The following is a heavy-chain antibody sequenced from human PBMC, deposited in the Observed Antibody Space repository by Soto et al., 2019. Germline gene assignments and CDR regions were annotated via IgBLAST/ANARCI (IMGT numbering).Heavy chain of an antibody. CDR2: ISSNGGST. V-gene: IGHV3-64*01. J-gene: IGHJ3*02. D-gene: IGHD3-9*01. CDR3: GSEVNYLHVILTGFYEQDGWDM. Sequence: WCRKAPGKGLQYASGISSNGGSTYYANSVKGRFTISRDNSKNTLYLQMGSLRAEDMAVYYCGSEVNYLHVILTGFYEQDGWDMWGQGTVVTVSS.